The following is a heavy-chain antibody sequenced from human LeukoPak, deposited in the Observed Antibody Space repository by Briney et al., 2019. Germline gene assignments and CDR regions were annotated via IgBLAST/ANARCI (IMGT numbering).Heavy chain of an antibody. J-gene: IGHJ4*02. V-gene: IGHV3-30*07. CDR3: AKDRGGFYIDY. Sequence: GGSLRLSCAASGFTFSSYAMHWVRQAPGKGLEWVAVIWFDGSNKFYADSVQGRFTISRDNSKNTLFLQMNSLRAEDTAVYYCAKDRGGFYIDYWGQGTLVTVSS. CDR2: IWFDGSNK. CDR1: GFTFSSYA. D-gene: IGHD3-10*01.